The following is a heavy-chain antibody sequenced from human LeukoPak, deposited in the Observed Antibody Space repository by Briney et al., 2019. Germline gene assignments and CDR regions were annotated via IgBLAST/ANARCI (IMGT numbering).Heavy chain of an antibody. J-gene: IGHJ4*02. Sequence: VASVKVSCKASGYNFPSYGINWVRQAPGQGLEWMGWIRPHTGETNSAQRFQDRVTMTTDTSTTTAYMELRSPRFDDTAVYYCARDRGGKGSAIFYWGQGSLVTVSS. V-gene: IGHV1-18*01. D-gene: IGHD2-2*01. CDR3: ARDRGGKGSAIFY. CDR2: IRPHTGET. CDR1: GYNFPSYG.